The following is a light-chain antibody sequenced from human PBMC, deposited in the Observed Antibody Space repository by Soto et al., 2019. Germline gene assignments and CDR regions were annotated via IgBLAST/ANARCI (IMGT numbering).Light chain of an antibody. CDR2: LGS. CDR1: QSLLHKTGRNY. V-gene: IGKV2-28*01. CDR3: IPVIQPPVT. Sequence: DIEMTQSPLSLAVTPGEPASISCRSSQSLLHKTGRNYLAWYLKKPGQSPQLLIYLGSNRASGVPVRFSGSGSGTYFTLKISRVEAEDGGIYYCIPVIQPPVTFVGGTNVQI. J-gene: IGKJ4*01.